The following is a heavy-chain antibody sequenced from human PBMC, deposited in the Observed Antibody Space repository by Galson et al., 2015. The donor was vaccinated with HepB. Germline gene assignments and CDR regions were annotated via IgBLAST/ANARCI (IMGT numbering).Heavy chain of an antibody. Sequence: SLRLSCAASGFTFSSYSMNWVRQAPGKGLEWVSYITSSSSTIYYADSVKGRFTISRDNAKNSLYLQMNGLRAEDTAVYYCARSGRLGDYYYYMDVWGKGTTVTVSS. J-gene: IGHJ6*03. D-gene: IGHD2-15*01. CDR1: GFTFSSYS. CDR3: ARSGRLGDYYYYMDV. CDR2: ITSSSSTI. V-gene: IGHV3-48*01.